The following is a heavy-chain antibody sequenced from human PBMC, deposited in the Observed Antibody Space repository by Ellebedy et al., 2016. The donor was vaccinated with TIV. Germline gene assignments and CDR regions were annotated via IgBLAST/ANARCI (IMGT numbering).Heavy chain of an antibody. J-gene: IGHJ4*02. V-gene: IGHV4-59*01. D-gene: IGHD2-2*01. Sequence: MPSETLSLTCTVSGGSISSYYWSWIRQPPGKGLEWIGYISYSGTTNYNPSLQSRVTISADTSKNQFSLKLTSVTAADTAVYYCAKDPYHHCSSTSCYADYWGQGTLVTVSS. CDR3: AKDPYHHCSSTSCYADY. CDR2: ISYSGTT. CDR1: GGSISSYY.